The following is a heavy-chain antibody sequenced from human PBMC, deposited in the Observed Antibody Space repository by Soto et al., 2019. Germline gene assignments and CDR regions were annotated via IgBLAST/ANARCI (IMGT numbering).Heavy chain of an antibody. V-gene: IGHV4-31*11. J-gene: IGHJ5*02. CDR2: IDYSGDT. Sequence: PSETLSLTCVVSGAYISGADSYWLWIRKPPGKGLEWIGYIDYSGDTYYNPSLRRRVTISADRSENKFSLTLKSVTAADSAVYSCGRDFERSAIGPWGQGTSVTVSS. CDR1: GAYISGADSY. CDR3: GRDFERSAIGP. D-gene: IGHD3-9*01.